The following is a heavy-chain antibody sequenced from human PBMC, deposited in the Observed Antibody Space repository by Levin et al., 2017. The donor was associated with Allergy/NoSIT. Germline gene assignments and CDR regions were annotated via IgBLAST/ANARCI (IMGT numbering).Heavy chain of an antibody. D-gene: IGHD3-22*01. V-gene: IGHV3-30*18. CDR1: GFTFSSYG. J-gene: IGHJ4*02. Sequence: GESLKISCAASGFTFSSYGMHWVRQAPGKGLEWVAVISYDGSNKYYADSVKGRFTISRDNSKNTLYLQMNSLRAEDTAVYYCAKDRYDSSGYYSGYYFDYWGQGTLVTVSS. CDR3: AKDRYDSSGYYSGYYFDY. CDR2: ISYDGSNK.